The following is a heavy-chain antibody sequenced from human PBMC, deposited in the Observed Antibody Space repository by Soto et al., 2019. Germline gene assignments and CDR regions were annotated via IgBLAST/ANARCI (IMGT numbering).Heavy chain of an antibody. V-gene: IGHV1-69*13. CDR3: ARDRRYYDFWSGYSPYYYYGMDV. D-gene: IGHD3-3*01. J-gene: IGHJ6*02. CDR2: IIPIFGTA. Sequence: SVKVSCKASGGTFSSYAISWVRQAPGQGLEWMGGIIPIFGTANYAQKFQGRVTITADESTSTAYMELSSLRSEDTAVYYCARDRRYYDFWSGYSPYYYYGMDVWGQGTTVTVSS. CDR1: GGTFSSYA.